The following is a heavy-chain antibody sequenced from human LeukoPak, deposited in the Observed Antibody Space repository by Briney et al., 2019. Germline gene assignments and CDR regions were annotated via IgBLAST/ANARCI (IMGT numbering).Heavy chain of an antibody. CDR2: VYYSGST. Sequence: SETLSLTCTVSGGSISSYYWGWIRQPPGKGLEWIGYVYYSGSTNYNPSLKSRVTISVDTSKNQFSLKLSSVTAADTAVYYCARAYGSYYDYWGQGTLVTVSS. D-gene: IGHD1-26*01. V-gene: IGHV4-59*01. J-gene: IGHJ4*02. CDR3: ARAYGSYYDY. CDR1: GGSISSYY.